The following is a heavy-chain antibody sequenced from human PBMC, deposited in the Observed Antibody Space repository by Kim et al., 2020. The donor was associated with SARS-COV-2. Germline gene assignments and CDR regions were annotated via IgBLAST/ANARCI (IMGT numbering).Heavy chain of an antibody. V-gene: IGHV5-51*01. D-gene: IGHD3-10*01. J-gene: IGHJ4*02. CDR3: ARLNYYGSGRIDY. Sequence: SPPFQGTHTISADKSISTAYLQWSSLKASDTAMYYCARLNYYGSGRIDYWGQGTLVTVSS.